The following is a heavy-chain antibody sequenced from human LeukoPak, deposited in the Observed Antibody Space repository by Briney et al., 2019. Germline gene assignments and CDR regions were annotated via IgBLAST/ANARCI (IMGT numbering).Heavy chain of an antibody. D-gene: IGHD2-2*01. Sequence: SETLSLTCAVYGGSFSGYYWSWIRQPPGKGLEWIGEINHSGSTNYNPSLKSRVTISVDTSKNQFSLKLSSVTAADTAVYYCATCSSTSCYNFDYWGQGTLVTVSS. CDR3: ATCSSTSCYNFDY. V-gene: IGHV4-34*01. J-gene: IGHJ4*02. CDR1: GGSFSGYY. CDR2: INHSGST.